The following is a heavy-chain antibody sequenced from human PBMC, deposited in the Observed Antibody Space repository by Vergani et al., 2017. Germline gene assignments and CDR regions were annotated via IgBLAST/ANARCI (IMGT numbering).Heavy chain of an antibody. J-gene: IGHJ6*03. Sequence: QLQLQESGSGLVKPSQTLSLTCAVSGDSITYRGFSWNWLRQPPGKGPEWIRYFFPSGNSDYNPSLKNRVSISLDKSKNHFSLWVNSVTAADTAVYFCARASLRALGVYYYYMDVWGKGKSVVVSS. D-gene: IGHD2-8*01. V-gene: IGHV4-30-2*01. CDR3: ARASLRALGVYYYYMDV. CDR1: GDSITYRGFS. CDR2: FFPSGNS.